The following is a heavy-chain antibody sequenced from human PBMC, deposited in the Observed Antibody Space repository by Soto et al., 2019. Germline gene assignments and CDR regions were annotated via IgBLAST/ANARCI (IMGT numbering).Heavy chain of an antibody. CDR3: ARRGYGSRWPNVYMDV. J-gene: IGHJ6*03. D-gene: IGHD6-13*01. CDR2: ISNNGAHT. V-gene: IGHV3-64*01. Sequence: EAQLVESGGGLVQPGGSLRLSCAASGFTFSNYEMHWVRQAPGKGLAYVSGISNNGAHTDYAKSVKGRFTISRDNSENSLYLQMGSLRAEDMALYYCARRGYGSRWPNVYMDVCGKGTTVTVSS. CDR1: GFTFSNYE.